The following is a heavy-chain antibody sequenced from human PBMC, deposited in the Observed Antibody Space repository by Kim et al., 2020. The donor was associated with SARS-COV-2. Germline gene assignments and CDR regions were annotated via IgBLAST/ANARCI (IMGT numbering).Heavy chain of an antibody. V-gene: IGHV3-48*03. Sequence: SSGRTIYYADSVKGRFTISRDNAKNSLYLQMDRLGAEDTAVYYCAYGMDVWGQGTTVTVSS. CDR3: AYGMDV. CDR2: SSGRTI. J-gene: IGHJ6*02.